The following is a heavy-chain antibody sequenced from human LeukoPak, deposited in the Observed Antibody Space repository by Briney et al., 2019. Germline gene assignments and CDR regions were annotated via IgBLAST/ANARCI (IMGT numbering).Heavy chain of an antibody. Sequence: GGSLRLSCAASGFTFSSYAMSWVRQAPGKGLEWVSVINGSGGSTYYADSVKGRFTISRDNSKNTLCLQMNSLRAEDTAVYYCAKDRASMITFGGVISDWGQGTLVTVSS. D-gene: IGHD3-16*02. CDR1: GFTFSSYA. CDR3: AKDRASMITFGGVISD. V-gene: IGHV3-23*01. J-gene: IGHJ4*02. CDR2: INGSGGST.